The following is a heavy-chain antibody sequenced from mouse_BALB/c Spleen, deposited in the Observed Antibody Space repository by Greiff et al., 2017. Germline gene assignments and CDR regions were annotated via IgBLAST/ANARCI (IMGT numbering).Heavy chain of an antibody. V-gene: IGHV3-6*02. CDR2: ISYDGSN. Sequence: VQLQQSGPGLVKPSQSLSLTCSVTGYSITSGYYWNWIRQFPGNKLEWMGYISYDGSNNYNPSLKNRISITRDTSKNQFFLKLNSVTTEDTATYYCARRWDGAMDYWGQGTSVTVSS. CDR3: ARRWDGAMDY. J-gene: IGHJ4*01. CDR1: GYSITSGYY. D-gene: IGHD4-1*01.